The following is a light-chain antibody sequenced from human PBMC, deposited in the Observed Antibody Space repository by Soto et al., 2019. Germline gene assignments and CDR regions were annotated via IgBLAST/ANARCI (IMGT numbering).Light chain of an antibody. V-gene: IGKV3-11*01. J-gene: IGKJ4*01. CDR1: QSISSY. CDR3: QQRSKWPLT. CDR2: DAS. Sequence: EIVLTQSPATLSLSPGERATLSCRASQSISSYLAWYQEKPGQAHRLLHYDASKRATGIPARFSGSGSGTDFTLTISSLEPEDFAVYYCQQRSKWPLTFGGGTKVDIK.